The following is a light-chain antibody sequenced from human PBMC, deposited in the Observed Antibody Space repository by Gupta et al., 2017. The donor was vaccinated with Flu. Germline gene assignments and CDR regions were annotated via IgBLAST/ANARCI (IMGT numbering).Light chain of an antibody. CDR3: GTWDSRLSAAV. V-gene: IGLV1-51*01. CDR1: SSNIGNNY. CDR2: DNN. J-gene: IGLJ7*01. Sequence: QSVLTQPPSVPAAPGQKVTISCSGSSSNIGNNYVSWYQQLPGTTPKLLIYDNNKRPSGIPDRFSGSKSGTSATLGITGLQTGDEADYYCGTWDSRLSAAVFGGGTQLTVL.